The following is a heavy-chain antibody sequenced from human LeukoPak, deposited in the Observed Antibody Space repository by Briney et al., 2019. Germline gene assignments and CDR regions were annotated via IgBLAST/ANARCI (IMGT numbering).Heavy chain of an antibody. V-gene: IGHV4-30-4*01. J-gene: IGHJ4*02. Sequence: PSETLSLTCTVSGGSISSGDYYWSWIRQPPGKGLEWIGYIYYSGSTYYNPSLKSRVTISVDASKNQFSLKLSSVTAADTAVYYCARYRKYYDILTGYSHGFDYWGQGTLVTVSS. CDR1: GGSISSGDYY. CDR3: ARYRKYYDILTGYSHGFDY. CDR2: IYYSGST. D-gene: IGHD3-9*01.